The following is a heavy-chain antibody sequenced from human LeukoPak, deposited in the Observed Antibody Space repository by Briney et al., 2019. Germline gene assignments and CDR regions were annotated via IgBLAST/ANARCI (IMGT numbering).Heavy chain of an antibody. D-gene: IGHD6-19*01. CDR1: GFTFSSYG. CDR3: AKDSSGWTVEGAFDI. J-gene: IGHJ3*02. CDR2: ISGSGGST. V-gene: IGHV3-23*01. Sequence: GGSLRLSCAASGFTFSSYGMSWVRQAPGKGLEWVSAISGSGGSTYYADSVKGRFTISRDNSKNTLYLQMNSPRAEDTAVYYCAKDSSGWTVEGAFDIWGQGTMVTVSS.